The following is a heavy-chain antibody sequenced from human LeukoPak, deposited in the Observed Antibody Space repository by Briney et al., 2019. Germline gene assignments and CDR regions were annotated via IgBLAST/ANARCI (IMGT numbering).Heavy chain of an antibody. CDR1: GFTFSSYA. J-gene: IGHJ4*01. D-gene: IGHD5-12*01. CDR2: ISYDGSNK. V-gene: IGHV3-30*01. CDR3: ARDEGTSGYDLLDY. Sequence: QPGGSLRLSCAASGFTFSSYAMHWVRQAPGKGLEWVAVISYDGSNKYYAGSVKGRFTISRDNSKNTLYLQMNSLRAEDTAIYYCARDEGTSGYDLLDYWGQGTLVTVSS.